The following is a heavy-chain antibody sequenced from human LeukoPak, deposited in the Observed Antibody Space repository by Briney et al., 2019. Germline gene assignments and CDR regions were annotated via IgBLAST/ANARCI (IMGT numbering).Heavy chain of an antibody. CDR3: ARDASDYYDSSGYSHFDY. D-gene: IGHD3-22*01. J-gene: IGHJ4*02. Sequence: SQTLSLTCTVSGGSISSGSYYWSWIRQPAGKGLEWIGRIYTSGSTNYNPSLKSRVTISVDTSKNQFSLKLSSVTAADTAVCYCARDASDYYDSSGYSHFDYWGQGTLVTVSS. V-gene: IGHV4-61*02. CDR2: IYTSGST. CDR1: GGSISSGSYY.